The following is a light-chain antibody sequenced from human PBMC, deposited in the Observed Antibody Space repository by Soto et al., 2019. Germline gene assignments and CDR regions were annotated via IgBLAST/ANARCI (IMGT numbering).Light chain of an antibody. J-gene: IGKJ1*01. V-gene: IGKV3-20*01. Sequence: EILLTQSPGTLSLSPGERATLSCRASQSVSNNYLAWYQQKPGRAPRLLIYGASNRATGIPDRFSGSGSGTDFTLTISRLEPEDFAVYYCQQYGSSGTFGQGTKVDI. CDR3: QQYGSSGT. CDR1: QSVSNNY. CDR2: GAS.